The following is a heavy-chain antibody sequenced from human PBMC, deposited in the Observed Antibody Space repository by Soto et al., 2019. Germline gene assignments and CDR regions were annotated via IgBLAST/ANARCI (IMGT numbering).Heavy chain of an antibody. D-gene: IGHD2-8*01. J-gene: IGHJ4*02. CDR3: VRHQGDGASRKIDC. CDR2: INPADSDI. V-gene: IGHV5-51*01. Sequence: GESLKISCKGSGYSLTSNWIGWVRQMPGKGLEWMGIINPADSDIKYSPSFQGQVTISADKSIGTAYLQWSSLKASDTAMYYCVRHQGDGASRKIDCWGQGTLVTVSS. CDR1: GYSLTSNW.